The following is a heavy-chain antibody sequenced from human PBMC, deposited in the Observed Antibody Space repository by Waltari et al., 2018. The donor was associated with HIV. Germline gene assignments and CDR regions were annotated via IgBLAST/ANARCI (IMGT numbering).Heavy chain of an antibody. D-gene: IGHD3-10*02. J-gene: IGHJ6*02. CDR3: ARIGMFPHNYAIDF. CDR2: IKDDGSEK. V-gene: IGHV3-7*01. Sequence: EVQLMESGGGLVQSGGSLRLSCAASGFTFTNYCMSWVRQTPGKGLGGVAYIKDDGSEKYYMGSVKGRFTISRDNAKNSMFLQMNSLGAEDTAVYYCARIGMFPHNYAIDFWGQGTTVTVSS. CDR1: GFTFTNYC.